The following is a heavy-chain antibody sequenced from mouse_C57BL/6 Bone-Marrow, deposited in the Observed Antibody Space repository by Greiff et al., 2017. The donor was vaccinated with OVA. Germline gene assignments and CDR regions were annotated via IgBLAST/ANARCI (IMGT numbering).Heavy chain of an antibody. CDR3: ARGVYDYDRFAY. J-gene: IGHJ3*01. Sequence: QVQLQQPGAELVKPGASVKLSCKASGYTFTSYWMQWVKQRPGQGLEWIGEIDPSDSYTNYNQKFKGKATLTVDTSSSPAYMQLSSLTSEDSAVYYCARGVYDYDRFAYWGQGTLVTVSA. D-gene: IGHD2-4*01. CDR1: GYTFTSYW. CDR2: IDPSDSYT. V-gene: IGHV1-50*01.